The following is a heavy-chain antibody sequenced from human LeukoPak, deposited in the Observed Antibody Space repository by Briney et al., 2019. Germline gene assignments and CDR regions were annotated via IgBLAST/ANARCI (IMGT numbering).Heavy chain of an antibody. Sequence: SETLSLTCAVYGESLSAYFWNWIRQAPGKPLEYIGEINHRGSSHYNPSLKTRVTLSVDTSKNQFSLKLTSVTAADTAVYFCRNGSSFDGYCSAGACDAGYYDSWGQGTPVTVSS. CDR1: GESLSAYF. V-gene: IGHV4-34*01. D-gene: IGHD2-15*01. J-gene: IGHJ4*02. CDR3: RNGSSFDGYCSAGACDAGYYDS. CDR2: INHRGSS.